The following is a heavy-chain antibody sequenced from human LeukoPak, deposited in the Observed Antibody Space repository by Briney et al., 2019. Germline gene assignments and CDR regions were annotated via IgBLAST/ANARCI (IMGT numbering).Heavy chain of an antibody. J-gene: IGHJ4*02. CDR2: IIPIFGTA. D-gene: IGHD4-11*01. Sequence: SSVKVSCKASGGTFSSYAISWVRQAPGQGLEWMGGIIPIFGTANYVQKFQGRVTITTDESTSTAYMELSSLRSEDTSVYYCARGDYSNYPFDYWGQGTLVTVSS. CDR1: GGTFSSYA. CDR3: ARGDYSNYPFDY. V-gene: IGHV1-69*05.